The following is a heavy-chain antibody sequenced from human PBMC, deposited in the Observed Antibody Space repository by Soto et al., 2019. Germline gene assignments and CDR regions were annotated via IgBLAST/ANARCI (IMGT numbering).Heavy chain of an antibody. CDR2: IYYSGST. CDR3: ARHPAGYYDFWSRFDP. D-gene: IGHD3-3*01. J-gene: IGHJ5*02. V-gene: IGHV4-39*01. Sequence: SETLSLTCTVSGGSISSSSYYWGWIRQPPGKGLEWIGSIYYSGSTYYNPSLKSRVTISVDTSKNQFSLKLSSVTAADTAVYYCARHPAGYYDFWSRFDPWGQGTLVTVS. CDR1: GGSISSSSYY.